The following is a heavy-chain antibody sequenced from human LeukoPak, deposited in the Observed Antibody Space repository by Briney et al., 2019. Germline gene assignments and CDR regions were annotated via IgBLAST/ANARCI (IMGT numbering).Heavy chain of an antibody. J-gene: IGHJ4*02. Sequence: SETLSLTCTVSGGSLSGYFWSWIRQPAGKGLEWIGRIYTSGTTNYNPSLKSRVSMSVDTSQYQFSLKLSSVTAADTAVYYCAREGGTERYFDYWGQGTQVTVSP. CDR1: GGSLSGYF. CDR2: IYTSGTT. D-gene: IGHD1-26*01. CDR3: AREGGTERYFDY. V-gene: IGHV4-4*07.